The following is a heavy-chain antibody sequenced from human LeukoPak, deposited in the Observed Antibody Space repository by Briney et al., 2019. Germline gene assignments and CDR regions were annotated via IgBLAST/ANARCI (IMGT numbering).Heavy chain of an antibody. V-gene: IGHV1-18*04. CDR2: ISAYNGNT. Sequence: EASMKVSCKASGYTFTSYGISWVRQAPGQGLEWMGWISAYNGNTNYAQKLQGRVTMTTDTSTSTAYMELRSLRSDDTAVYYCARGTAMSFLYYFDYWGQGTLVTVSS. J-gene: IGHJ4*02. CDR1: GYTFTSYG. D-gene: IGHD5-18*01. CDR3: ARGTAMSFLYYFDY.